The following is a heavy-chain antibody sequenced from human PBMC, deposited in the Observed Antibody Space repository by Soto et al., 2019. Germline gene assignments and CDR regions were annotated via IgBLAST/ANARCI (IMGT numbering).Heavy chain of an antibody. CDR1: GGSISSGGYY. Sequence: SETLSLTCTVSGGSISSGGYYWSWIRQHPGKGLEWIGYIYYSGSTYYNPSLKSRVTISVDTSKNQFSLKLSSVTAADTAVYYCARGESHSSSWYYYFDYWGQGTLVTVSS. CDR3: ARGESHSSSWYYYFDY. CDR2: IYYSGST. V-gene: IGHV4-31*03. D-gene: IGHD6-13*01. J-gene: IGHJ4*02.